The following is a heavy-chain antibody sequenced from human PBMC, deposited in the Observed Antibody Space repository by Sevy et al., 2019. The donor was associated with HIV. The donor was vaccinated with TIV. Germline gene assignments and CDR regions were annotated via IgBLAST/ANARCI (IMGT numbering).Heavy chain of an antibody. D-gene: IGHD1-26*01. CDR2: ISHDGINE. CDR1: GFSFSYYG. V-gene: IGHV3-30*18. Sequence: GGSLRLSCIGSGFSFSYYGIHWVRQSPGKGLDWVALISHDGINEYYADSVKGRFTISRDNSKNTVYLEMNSLRNEDTAIYFCANAYSGSYSHSHLYALDVCGQGTTVTVSS. J-gene: IGHJ6*02. CDR3: ANAYSGSYSHSHLYALDV.